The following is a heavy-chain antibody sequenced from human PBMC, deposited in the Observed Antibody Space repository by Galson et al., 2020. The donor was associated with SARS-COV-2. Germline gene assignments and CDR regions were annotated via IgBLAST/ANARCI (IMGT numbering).Heavy chain of an antibody. CDR2: IWYDGSNK. CDR1: GFTFSSYG. V-gene: IGHV3-33*01. J-gene: IGHJ6*02. Sequence: GGSLRLSCAASGFTFSSYGMHWVRQAPGKGLEWVAVIWYDGSNKYYADSVKGRFTISRDNSKNTLYLQTNSLRAEDTAVYYCARDGIFGVVSGMDVWGQGTTVTVSS. CDR3: ARDGIFGVVSGMDV. D-gene: IGHD3-3*01.